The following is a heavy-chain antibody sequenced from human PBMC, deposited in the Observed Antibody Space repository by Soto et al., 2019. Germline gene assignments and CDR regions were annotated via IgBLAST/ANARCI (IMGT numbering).Heavy chain of an antibody. Sequence: SVKVSCKASGGTFGSYAISWVRQAPGQGLEWMGGIIPIFGTANYAQKFQGRVTITADESTSTAYMELSSLRSEDTAVYYCARDVTVTTFSGWFDPWGQGTLVTVSS. CDR2: IIPIFGTA. CDR3: ARDVTVTTFSGWFDP. V-gene: IGHV1-69*13. D-gene: IGHD4-4*01. CDR1: GGTFGSYA. J-gene: IGHJ5*02.